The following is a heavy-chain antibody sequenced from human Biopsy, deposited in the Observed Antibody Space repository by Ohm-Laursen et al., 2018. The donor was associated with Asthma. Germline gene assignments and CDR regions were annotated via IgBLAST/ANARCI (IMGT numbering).Heavy chain of an antibody. D-gene: IGHD3-9*01. V-gene: IGHV1-3*04. J-gene: IGHJ3*01. Sequence: ASVKVSCKASGYNFISFAIHWVRQAPGQRLEWMGWVNTGNGDTKYSQKFQGRVTITRDTSASTAYMELRRLRSEDTATYYCAKTYYDFLTGQVKDVFGVWGQGTMVTVSS. CDR3: AKTYYDFLTGQVKDVFGV. CDR1: GYNFISFA. CDR2: VNTGNGDT.